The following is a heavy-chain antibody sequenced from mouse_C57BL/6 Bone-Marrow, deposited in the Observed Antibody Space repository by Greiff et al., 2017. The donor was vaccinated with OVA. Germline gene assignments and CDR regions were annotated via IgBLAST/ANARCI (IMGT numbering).Heavy chain of an antibody. CDR1: GFTFTDYY. D-gene: IGHD2-2*01. CDR2: IRNKANGYTT. CDR3: ARYSGSYGYEGYAMDY. J-gene: IGHJ4*01. V-gene: IGHV7-3*01. Sequence: EVQGVESGGGLVQPGGSLSLSCAASGFTFTDYYMSWVRQPPGQALEWLGFIRNKANGYTTEYSVSVKGRFTISRDNTQSILYLQMNALVAEDSATYYWARYSGSYGYEGYAMDYWGKGTSVTVSS.